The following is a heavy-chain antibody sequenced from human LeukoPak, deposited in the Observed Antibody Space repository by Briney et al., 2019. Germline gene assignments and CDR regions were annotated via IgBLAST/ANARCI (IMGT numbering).Heavy chain of an antibody. J-gene: IGHJ5*02. V-gene: IGHV1-2*06. D-gene: IGHD2-2*02. CDR2: INPNSGGT. CDR3: ARERGCSSTSCYRFDP. Sequence: ASVKVSCKASGYTFTGYYMHWVRQAPGQGLEWMGRINPNSGGTNYAQKFQGRVTMTRDTSISTAYMELSRLRSDYTAVYYCARERGCSSTSCYRFDPWGQGTLVTVSS. CDR1: GYTFTGYY.